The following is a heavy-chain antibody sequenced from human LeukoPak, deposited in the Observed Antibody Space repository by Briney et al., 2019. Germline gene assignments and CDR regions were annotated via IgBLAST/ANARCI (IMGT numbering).Heavy chain of an antibody. CDR3: ARGYGSGSYYDGYFDY. CDR1: GYSFTSYW. V-gene: IGHV5-51*01. CDR2: IYPGDSDT. Sequence: GESLKISCKGSGYSFTSYWIGWVRQMPGKGLEWMGIIYPGDSDTRYSPSFQGQVTISADKSISTAYLQWSSLKASDTAMYYCARGYGSGSYYDGYFDYWGQGTLVTVSS. J-gene: IGHJ4*02. D-gene: IGHD3-10*01.